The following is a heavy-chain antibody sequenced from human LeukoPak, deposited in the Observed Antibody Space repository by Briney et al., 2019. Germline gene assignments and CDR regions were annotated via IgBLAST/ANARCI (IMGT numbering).Heavy chain of an antibody. Sequence: SETLSLTCTVSGGSISSYCWSWIRQPPGKGLEWIGYIYYSGSTNYNPSLKSRVTISVDTSKNQFSLKLSSVAAADTAVYYCARHAGGWYIDYWGQGTLVTVSS. CDR3: ARHAGGWYIDY. V-gene: IGHV4-59*08. D-gene: IGHD6-19*01. CDR2: IYYSGST. CDR1: GGSISSYC. J-gene: IGHJ4*02.